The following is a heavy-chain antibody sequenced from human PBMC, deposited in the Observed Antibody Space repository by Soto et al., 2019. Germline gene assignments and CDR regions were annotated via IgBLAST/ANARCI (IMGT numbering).Heavy chain of an antibody. CDR2: IYYSGST. CDR3: ARGVVGYGDYYFDY. Sequence: TSETLSLTCTVSGGSISSYYWSWIRQPPGKGLEWIGYIYYSGSTNYNPSLKSRVTISVDTSKNQFSLKLSSVTAADTAVYYCARGVVGYGDYYFDYWGQGTLVTVSS. D-gene: IGHD4-17*01. CDR1: GGSISSYY. J-gene: IGHJ4*02. V-gene: IGHV4-59*01.